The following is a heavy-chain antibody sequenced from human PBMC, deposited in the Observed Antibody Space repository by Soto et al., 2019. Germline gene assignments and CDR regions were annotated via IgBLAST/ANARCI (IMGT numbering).Heavy chain of an antibody. CDR3: ARGTPYGSGRPYAFDI. J-gene: IGHJ3*02. CDR2: IWYDGSNK. CDR1: RFTFRTYG. Sequence: QVQLVESGGGVVQPERSLRLSCAASRFTFRTYGMHWVRQTPGKGLEWVAVIWYDGSNKDYADSVKGRFTIFRDNSKNPLYLQMNSLRAEDTAVYYCARGTPYGSGRPYAFDIWGQGTMVTVSS. V-gene: IGHV3-33*01. D-gene: IGHD3-10*01.